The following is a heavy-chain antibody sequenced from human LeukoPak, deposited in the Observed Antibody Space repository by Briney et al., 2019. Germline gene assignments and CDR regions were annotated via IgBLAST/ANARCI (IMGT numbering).Heavy chain of an antibody. CDR3: ARGRCSSGWYISYFDY. CDR2: IRQDGSEK. V-gene: IGHV3-7*01. Sequence: GGSLRLSCAASGFTFSSYWMSWVRQAPGKGLEWVANIRQDGSEKYYVDSVKGRFTISRDNAKNSLYLQMNSLRAEDTAVYYCARGRCSSGWYISYFDYWGQGTLVTVSS. J-gene: IGHJ4*02. D-gene: IGHD6-19*01. CDR1: GFTFSSYW.